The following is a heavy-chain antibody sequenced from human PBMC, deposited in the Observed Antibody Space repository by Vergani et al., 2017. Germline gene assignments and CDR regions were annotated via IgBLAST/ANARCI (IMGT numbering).Heavy chain of an antibody. CDR1: GFTFSSYS. V-gene: IGHV3-30*02. D-gene: IGHD6-19*01. J-gene: IGHJ6*02. Sequence: QVQLVESGGGVVQPGGSLRLSCAASGFTFSSYSMHWVRQAPGKGLEWVAYIRYDGSNKYYADSVKGRFTISRDNSKNTLYLQMNSLRAEDTAVYYFAKDVVIAVTQSYGMYVWGQVSTVSLSS. CDR3: AKDVVIAVTQSYGMYV. CDR2: IRYDGSNK.